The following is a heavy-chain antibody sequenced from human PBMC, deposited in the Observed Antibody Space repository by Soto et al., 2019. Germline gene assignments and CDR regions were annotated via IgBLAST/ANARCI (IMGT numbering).Heavy chain of an antibody. CDR2: INHRRST. J-gene: IGHJ4*02. Sequence: SETLSLTGAVYGGSFSGYYWSWIRQRPGKGLEGIGEINHRRSTNYNPSLKSRVTISVDTSKNPSSLKLSSVTAAETAVYYCARGRIAPPRSLDKLFDYWGQGTLVTVSS. CDR3: ARGRIAPPRSLDKLFDY. V-gene: IGHV4-34*01. D-gene: IGHD6-13*01. CDR1: GGSFSGYY.